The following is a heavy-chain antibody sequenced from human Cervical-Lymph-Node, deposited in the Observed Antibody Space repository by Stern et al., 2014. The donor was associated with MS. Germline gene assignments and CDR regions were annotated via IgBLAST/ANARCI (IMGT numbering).Heavy chain of an antibody. J-gene: IGHJ4*02. CDR1: GYTFTTYA. CDR2: INDGNGNT. Sequence: QVQLVQSGAEVKKPGASVKVSCKASGYTFTTYAMHWVRQAPGQRLEWMGWINDGNGNTRYSQKFQGRVTITRDTSASTAYMELSSLRSEDTAVYYCAREAAIFGVVIVNHFDYWGQGTLVTVSS. CDR3: AREAAIFGVVIVNHFDY. D-gene: IGHD3-3*01. V-gene: IGHV1-3*01.